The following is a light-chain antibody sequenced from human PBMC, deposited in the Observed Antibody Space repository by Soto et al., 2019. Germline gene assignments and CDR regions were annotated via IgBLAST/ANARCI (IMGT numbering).Light chain of an antibody. CDR2: EVS. Sequence: QSVLTQPPSASGSPGQSVPISCTGPSSDIGGFNFVSWYQQHPGKAPKLMIYEVSKRPSGVPDRFSGSKSANTASLTVSGLQTEDEADYYCASYAGSDNVIFGGGTKLTVL. CDR3: ASYAGSDNVI. J-gene: IGLJ2*01. CDR1: SSDIGGFNF. V-gene: IGLV2-8*01.